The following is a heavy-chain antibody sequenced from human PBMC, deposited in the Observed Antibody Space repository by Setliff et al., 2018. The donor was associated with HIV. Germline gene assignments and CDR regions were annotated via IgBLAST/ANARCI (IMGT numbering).Heavy chain of an antibody. CDR3: ARIFGDQGYYYGMDV. D-gene: IGHD3-3*01. J-gene: IGHJ6*02. Sequence: PSETLSLTCTVSGGSISSSSYYWGWIRQPPGKGLEWIGLIYYSGSTYYNPSRKSRVTISVDTSKNQFSLKLSSVIAADTAVYYCARIFGDQGYYYGMDVWGQGTTVTVSS. V-gene: IGHV4-39*07. CDR2: IYYSGST. CDR1: GGSISSSSYY.